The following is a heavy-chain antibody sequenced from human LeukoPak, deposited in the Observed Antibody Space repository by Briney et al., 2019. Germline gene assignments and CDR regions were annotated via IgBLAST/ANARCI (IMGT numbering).Heavy chain of an antibody. CDR3: AKAKSYYSNYDY. V-gene: IGHV3-23*01. D-gene: IGHD4-11*01. J-gene: IGHJ4*02. CDR1: GFTFSNYG. CDR2: ISGSGANT. Sequence: GGSLRLSCAASGFTFSNYGMSWVRQAPWKGLEWVSVISGSGANTYYADSVKGRFTISRDNSKNTLYLQVNSLRAEDTAVYYCAKAKSYYSNYDYWGQGTLVTVSS.